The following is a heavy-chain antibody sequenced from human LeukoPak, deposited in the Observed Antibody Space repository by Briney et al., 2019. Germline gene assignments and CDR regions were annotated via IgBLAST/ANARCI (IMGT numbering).Heavy chain of an antibody. CDR3: AKDLPRRSSCYVFDY. CDR2: ISWNSGSV. CDR1: GFTFDDHA. V-gene: IGHV3-9*01. Sequence: GRSLRLSCAASGFTFDDHAMHWVRQVRGKGLEWVSGISWNSGSVAYADSVKGRFTISRDNAKNSLYLQMNSLRAEDTALYYCAKDLPRRSSCYVFDYWGQGTLVTVSS. D-gene: IGHD6-13*01. J-gene: IGHJ4*02.